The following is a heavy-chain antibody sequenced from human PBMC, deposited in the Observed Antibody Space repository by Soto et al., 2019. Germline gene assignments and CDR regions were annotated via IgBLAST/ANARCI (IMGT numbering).Heavy chain of an antibody. V-gene: IGHV4-34*01. CDR3: AXEVGYYSATRRNLYFDY. Sequence: SETLSLTCAVSGGSFSCYYWSWVRQTPGKGLEWIGDINHTGGSNYNPSLKSRVMISVDTAKTQFSLNVTSVTAADTAVYYCAXEVGYYSATRRNLYFDYWGPGTLVTVSS. CDR2: INHTGGS. CDR1: GGSFSCYY. D-gene: IGHD2-2*01. J-gene: IGHJ4*02.